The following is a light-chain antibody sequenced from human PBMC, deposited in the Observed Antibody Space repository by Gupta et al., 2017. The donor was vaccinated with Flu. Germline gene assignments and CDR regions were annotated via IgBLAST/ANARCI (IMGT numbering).Light chain of an antibody. J-gene: IGKJ5*01. CDR2: DAS. CDR3: QPRSNWPPIT. V-gene: IGKV3-11*01. CDR1: QSVSSY. Sequence: ELVLTQSPAILSLSPGERATLSCRASQSVSSYLAWYQQKPGQPPRIRIYDASNRATGIPASLSGSWSGTDFTLTISSREPEDFTVYYCQPRSNWPPITFGQGTRLEIK.